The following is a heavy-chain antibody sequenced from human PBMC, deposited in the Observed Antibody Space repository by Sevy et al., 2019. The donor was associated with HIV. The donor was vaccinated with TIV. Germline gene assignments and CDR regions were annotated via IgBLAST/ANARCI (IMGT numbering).Heavy chain of an antibody. J-gene: IGHJ4*02. CDR3: ARAERFAPTDPLLDY. V-gene: IGHV1-18*01. Sequence: ASVKVSCKASGYTFINHGITWVRQAPGQGLEWMGWISGYNGDTNYAQNLQDRLTLCTDTSTNGAFLELRSLRSDDTAVYYCARAERFAPTDPLLDYWGQGTLVTVSS. CDR1: GYTFINHG. CDR2: ISGYNGDT. D-gene: IGHD1-1*01.